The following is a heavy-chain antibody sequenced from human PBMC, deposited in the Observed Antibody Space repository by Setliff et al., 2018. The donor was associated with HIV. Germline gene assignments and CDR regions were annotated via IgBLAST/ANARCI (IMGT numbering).Heavy chain of an antibody. CDR3: ARGGLGVVGAIDY. CDR1: GGSFSGYY. J-gene: IGHJ4*02. V-gene: IGHV4-34*01. D-gene: IGHD2-15*01. CDR2: IIHSGGT. Sequence: LSLTCAVYGGSFSGYYWTWIRQPPGRGLEWIGEIIHSGGTNYNRSLKSQVTISVDTSKNQFSLNLSSVTAADTAVYYCARGGLGVVGAIDYWSQGTLVTVSS.